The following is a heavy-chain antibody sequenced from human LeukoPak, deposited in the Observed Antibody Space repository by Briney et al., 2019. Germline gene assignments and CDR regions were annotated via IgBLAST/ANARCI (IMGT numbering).Heavy chain of an antibody. CDR2: ISHSGST. J-gene: IGHJ4*02. CDR1: GGSFSGYY. V-gene: IGHV4-34*01. CDR3: ASNGGQIVGATRKFDY. Sequence: SETLSLTCAVYGGSFSGYYWSWIRQPPGKGLEWMGEISHSGSTNYNPSLKSRVTISVDTSKNQFSLKLSSVTAADTDVYYCASNGGQIVGATRKFDYWGQGTLVTVSS. D-gene: IGHD1-26*01.